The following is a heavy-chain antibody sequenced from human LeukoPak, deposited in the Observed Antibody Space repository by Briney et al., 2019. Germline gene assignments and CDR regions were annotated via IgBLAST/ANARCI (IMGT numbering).Heavy chain of an antibody. Sequence: GGXXRLSCAASGFTFSSYGMHWVGQAPGKGREGGGVICYDGSNKYYAESVKGGFTISRENSKKKLYMEMKRLRDEDTGVYYCAKDSEAYCGGDCYPPFDYWGQGTLVTVSS. D-gene: IGHD2-21*02. CDR1: GFTFSSYG. V-gene: IGHV3-33*06. J-gene: IGHJ4*02. CDR3: AKDSEAYCGGDCYPPFDY. CDR2: ICYDGSNK.